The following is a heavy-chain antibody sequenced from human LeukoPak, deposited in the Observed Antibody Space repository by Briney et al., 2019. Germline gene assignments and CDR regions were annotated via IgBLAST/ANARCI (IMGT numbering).Heavy chain of an antibody. CDR2: INPNSGGT. Sequence: ASVTVSCKASGYTFTGDYMHWVRHAPEQGLEWIGWINPNSGGTNYAQKFQGRVTMTRDTSISTAYMELSRLRSDDTAVYYCARVPPQGYGDYDYWGQGTLVTVSS. CDR1: GYTFTGDY. CDR3: ARVPPQGYGDYDY. D-gene: IGHD4-17*01. J-gene: IGHJ4*02. V-gene: IGHV1-2*02.